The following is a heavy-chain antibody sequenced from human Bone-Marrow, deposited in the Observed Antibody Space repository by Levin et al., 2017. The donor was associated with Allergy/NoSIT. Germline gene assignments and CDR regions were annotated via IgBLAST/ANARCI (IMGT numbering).Heavy chain of an antibody. CDR1: GFTFSSYS. J-gene: IGHJ6*02. CDR3: ARDRGFHSADYYDSSGYYFCFGGFPRGYYYYYGMDV. CDR2: ISSSSSYI. V-gene: IGHV3-21*01. D-gene: IGHD3-22*01. Sequence: GESLKISCAASGFTFSSYSMNWVRQAPGKGLEWVSSISSSSSYIYYADSVKGRFTISRDNAKNSLYLQMNSLRAEDTAVYYCARDRGFHSADYYDSSGYYFCFGGFPRGYYYYYGMDVWGQGTTVTVSS.